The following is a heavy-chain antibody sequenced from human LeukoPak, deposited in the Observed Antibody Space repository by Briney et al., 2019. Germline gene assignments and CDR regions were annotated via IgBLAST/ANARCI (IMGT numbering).Heavy chain of an antibody. Sequence: GGSLRLSCAASGFTFDDYGMSWVRQAPGKGLEWVANIKQDGTEKYYVDSVKGRFTISRDNAKNSLYLQMNSLRAEDTAVYYCARGYCSSTSCYGKYYYYYYYMDVWGKGTTVTISS. CDR3: ARGYCSSTSCYGKYYYYYYYMDV. CDR1: GFTFDDYG. CDR2: IKQDGTEK. J-gene: IGHJ6*03. V-gene: IGHV3-7*01. D-gene: IGHD2-2*01.